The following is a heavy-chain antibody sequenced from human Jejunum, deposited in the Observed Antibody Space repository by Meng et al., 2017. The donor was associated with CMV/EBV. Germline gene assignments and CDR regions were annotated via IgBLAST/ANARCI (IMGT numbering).Heavy chain of an antibody. J-gene: IGHJ4*02. D-gene: IGHD5-24*01. V-gene: IGHV3-23*01. CDR1: GFTFSNYG. CDR3: AREGGWLQLED. Sequence: EMQLLESXXGLVQXGGSLRLSCAASGFTFSNYGMSWVRQAPGKGLEWVSGISGSGGTTYYADSVKGRFTISRDNSKNTLYLQVNSLRAEDTAVYYFAREGGWLQLEDWGQGTLVTVSS. CDR2: ISGSGGTT.